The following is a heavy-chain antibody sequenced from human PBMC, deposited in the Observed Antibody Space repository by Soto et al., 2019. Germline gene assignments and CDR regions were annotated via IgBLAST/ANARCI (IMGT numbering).Heavy chain of an antibody. CDR1: GFTFSSYW. CDR3: ARGNCSSTSCPSQYYYYMDV. Sequence: EVQLVESGGGLVQPGGSLRLSCAASGFTFSSYWMHWVRQAPGKGLVWVSRINSDGSSTSYADSVKGRFTISRDNAKKTLYLEMNSLRAEDTAVYYCARGNCSSTSCPSQYYYYMDVWGKGTTVTVSS. V-gene: IGHV3-74*01. D-gene: IGHD2-2*01. CDR2: INSDGSST. J-gene: IGHJ6*03.